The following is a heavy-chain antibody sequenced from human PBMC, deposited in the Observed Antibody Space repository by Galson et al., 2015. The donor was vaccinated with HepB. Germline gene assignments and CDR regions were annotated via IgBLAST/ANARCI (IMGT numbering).Heavy chain of an antibody. CDR1: GYTFATYA. Sequence: SVKVSCKASGYTFATYAIHWVRQAPGQRLEWMGWINAGNGDTKYLQNFQGRVTFSRDTSASTAYMELSSLTSEDTALYYCARERRQGFDSHGVTHHYYYYYGMDVWGQGTTVTVSS. V-gene: IGHV1-3*01. CDR3: ARERRQGFDSHGVTHHYYYYYGMDV. D-gene: IGHD3-9*01. CDR2: INAGNGDT. J-gene: IGHJ6*02.